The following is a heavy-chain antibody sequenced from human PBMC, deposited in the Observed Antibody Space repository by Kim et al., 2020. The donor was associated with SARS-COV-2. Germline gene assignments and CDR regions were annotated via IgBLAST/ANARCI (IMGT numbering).Heavy chain of an antibody. CDR3: ARDNAQEYYDILTGDDAFDI. J-gene: IGHJ3*02. Sequence: ASVKVSCKASGYTFTSYAMHWVRQAPGQRLEWMGWINAGNGNTKYSQKFQGRVTITRDTSASTAYMELSSLRSEDTAVYYCARDNAQEYYDILTGDDAFDIWGQGTMVTVSS. V-gene: IGHV1-3*01. D-gene: IGHD3-9*01. CDR1: GYTFTSYA. CDR2: INAGNGNT.